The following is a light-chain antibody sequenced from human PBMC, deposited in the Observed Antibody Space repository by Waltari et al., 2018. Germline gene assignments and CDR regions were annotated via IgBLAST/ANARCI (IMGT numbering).Light chain of an antibody. CDR2: DVT. CDR3: CSYTSSDSYV. J-gene: IGLJ1*01. Sequence: QAALTQPAYVAGSPVQSITISCTGTTSDIGAYDFVYWYQQHPGKAPKVVISDVTNRPSGASHRFSASKSGNTASLTISALQAEDEADYYCCSYTSSDSYVFGPGTKVTV. CDR1: TSDIGAYDF. V-gene: IGLV2-14*03.